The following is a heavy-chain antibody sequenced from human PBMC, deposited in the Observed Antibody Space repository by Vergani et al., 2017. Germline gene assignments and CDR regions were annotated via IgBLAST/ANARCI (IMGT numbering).Heavy chain of an antibody. CDR2: IRADTGDT. CDR3: ARDGTYYYGSGSFYLFGY. Sequence: QVQLVQSGPEVKRPGASVKVSCKTSGYTFFNYGVNWIRRAPGQGFEWLGWIRADTGDTKYLERLQDRVTLTTDSSTNTAYMELRSLKSDDTAVYYCARDGTYYYGSGSFYLFGYWGQGTLVTVSS. CDR1: GYTFFNYG. V-gene: IGHV1-18*04. J-gene: IGHJ4*01. D-gene: IGHD3-10*01.